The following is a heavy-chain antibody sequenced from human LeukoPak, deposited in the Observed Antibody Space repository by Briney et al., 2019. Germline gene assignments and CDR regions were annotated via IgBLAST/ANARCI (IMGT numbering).Heavy chain of an antibody. CDR3: ARDRPGYSSSWPYGMDV. J-gene: IGHJ6*02. V-gene: IGHV3-7*03. Sequence: GSLRLSCAASGFTFSSYWMSWVRQAPGKGLEWVANIKQDGSEKYYVDSVKGRFTISRDNAKNSLYLQMNSLRAEDTAVYYCARDRPGYSSSWPYGMDVWGQGTTVTVSS. CDR2: IKQDGSEK. D-gene: IGHD6-13*01. CDR1: GFTFSSYW.